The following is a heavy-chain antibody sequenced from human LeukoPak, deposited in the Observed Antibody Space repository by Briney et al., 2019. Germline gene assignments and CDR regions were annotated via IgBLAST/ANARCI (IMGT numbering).Heavy chain of an antibody. Sequence: GGSLRLSCAASGFTFSSYWMHWVRQAPGKGLVWVSRIHSDGSSTTYADSVKGRFTISRDNAKNTLYLQMNSLRADDTAVYFCARPSGPARGSGYPFDYWGQGTLVTVSS. J-gene: IGHJ4*02. CDR1: GFTFSSYW. V-gene: IGHV3-74*01. D-gene: IGHD5-12*01. CDR3: ARPSGPARGSGYPFDY. CDR2: IHSDGSST.